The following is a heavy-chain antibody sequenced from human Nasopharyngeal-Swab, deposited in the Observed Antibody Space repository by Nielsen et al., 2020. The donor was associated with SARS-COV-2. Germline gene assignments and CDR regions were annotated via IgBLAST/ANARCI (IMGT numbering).Heavy chain of an antibody. J-gene: IGHJ6*02. D-gene: IGHD6-13*01. CDR3: AKDLASGGSSSWTGFFYYYYGMDV. CDR2: ISGSGGST. V-gene: IGHV3-23*01. Sequence: GGSLKISCAASGFTFSSYAMSWVRQAPGKGLEWVSAISGSGGSTYYADSVKGRFTISRDNSKNTLYLQMNSLRAEDTAVYYCAKDLASGGSSSWTGFFYYYYGMDVWGQGTTVTVSS. CDR1: GFTFSSYA.